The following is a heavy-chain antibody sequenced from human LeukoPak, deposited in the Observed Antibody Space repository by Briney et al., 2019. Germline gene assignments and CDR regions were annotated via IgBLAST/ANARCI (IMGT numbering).Heavy chain of an antibody. J-gene: IGHJ3*02. V-gene: IGHV3-49*04. D-gene: IGHD4-17*01. CDR1: GFTFGDYA. CDR3: TRRTVTTDAFDI. Sequence: GGTLSLSCTASGFTFGDYARSWVRQAPGKGLEWEGFIRSKDYGGTKEYAASVKGRFTISRDDSKSIVYLQLNSLKTEDTSVYYCTRRTVTTDAFDIWGQGTTVTVSS. CDR2: IRSKDYGGTK.